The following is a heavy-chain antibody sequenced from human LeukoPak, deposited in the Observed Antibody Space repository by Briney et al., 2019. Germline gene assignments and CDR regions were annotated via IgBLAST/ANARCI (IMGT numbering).Heavy chain of an antibody. Sequence: GGSLRLSCVASEFTFSSYGMHWVRQAPGKGLEWVAFIRYDGSNKYYADSVKGRFTISRDNSKNTLYLQMNSLRAEDTAVYYCAKDPIPYSSSLFDYWGQGTLVTVSS. J-gene: IGHJ4*02. D-gene: IGHD6-6*01. CDR2: IRYDGSNK. V-gene: IGHV3-30*02. CDR1: EFTFSSYG. CDR3: AKDPIPYSSSLFDY.